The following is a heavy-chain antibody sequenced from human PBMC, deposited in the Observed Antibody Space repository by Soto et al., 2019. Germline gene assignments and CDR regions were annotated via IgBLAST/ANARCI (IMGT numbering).Heavy chain of an antibody. CDR2: ISSNGGST. Sequence: PGGSLGLSCAACGLTLCIYAMDWVLQAPGKGLEYVSAISSNGGSTYYANSVKGRFTISRDNSKNTLYLQMGSLRAEDMAVYYCARVGPHCTNGVCYTNYYMDVWGKGTTVTVSS. CDR1: GLTLCIYA. CDR3: ARVGPHCTNGVCYTNYYMDV. V-gene: IGHV3-64*01. J-gene: IGHJ6*03. D-gene: IGHD2-8*01.